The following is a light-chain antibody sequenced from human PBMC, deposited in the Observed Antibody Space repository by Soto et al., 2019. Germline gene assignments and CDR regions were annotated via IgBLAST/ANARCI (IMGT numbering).Light chain of an antibody. CDR2: AAS. CDR1: QGISSN. J-gene: IGKJ4*01. Sequence: DIQLTQSPSFLSASVGDRVTITCRASQGISSNLVWYQQKPGKAPKLLNYAASSFQSGVPSRFSGSGSGTEFTLTISSLQPEDFATYYCQQLNTYPLTFGGGTKVEIK. CDR3: QQLNTYPLT. V-gene: IGKV1-9*01.